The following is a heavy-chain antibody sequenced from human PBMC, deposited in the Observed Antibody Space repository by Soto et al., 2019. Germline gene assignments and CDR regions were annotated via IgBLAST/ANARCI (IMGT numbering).Heavy chain of an antibody. CDR2: IYESGYT. V-gene: IGHV4-31*03. D-gene: IGHD5-18*01. Sequence: KTSETLSLTCTVSGASVSTGAYYWGWVRQRPGKGLEWVGYIYESGYTYYNTSLKSRLTISLDRSNNQFSLGLTSVTAADTAVYYCLRALRHTAMGYPWFDPWGQGTLVTVSS. CDR3: LRALRHTAMGYPWFDP. CDR1: GASVSTGAYY. J-gene: IGHJ5*02.